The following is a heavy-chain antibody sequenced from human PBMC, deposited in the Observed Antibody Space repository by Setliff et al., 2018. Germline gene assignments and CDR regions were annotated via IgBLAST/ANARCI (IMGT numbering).Heavy chain of an antibody. CDR3: ARKGSGERSGVDYYYYMDV. J-gene: IGHJ6*03. V-gene: IGHV1-2*02. CDR2: INPNSGGT. Sequence: GASVKVSCKASGYTFTGYYMHWVRQAPGQGLEWMGWINPNSGGTNYAQKFQGRVTMTRDTSISTAYMELSRLRSDDTAVYYCARKGSGERSGVDYYYYMDVWGKGTTVTVSS. D-gene: IGHD3-10*01. CDR1: GYTFTGYY.